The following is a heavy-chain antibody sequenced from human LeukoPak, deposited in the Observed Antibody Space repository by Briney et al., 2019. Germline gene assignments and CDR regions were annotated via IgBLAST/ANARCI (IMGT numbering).Heavy chain of an antibody. CDR3: ARLTTGYSSSWYENWFDP. CDR1: GGSISSYY. D-gene: IGHD6-13*01. CDR2: IYYSGST. V-gene: IGHV4-59*01. J-gene: IGHJ5*02. Sequence: PSETLSLTCTVSGGSISSYYWSWIRQPPGKGLEWIGYIYYSGSTNYNPSLKSRVTISVDTSKNQFSLKLSSVTAADTAVYYCARLTTGYSSSWYENWFDPWGQGTLVTVSS.